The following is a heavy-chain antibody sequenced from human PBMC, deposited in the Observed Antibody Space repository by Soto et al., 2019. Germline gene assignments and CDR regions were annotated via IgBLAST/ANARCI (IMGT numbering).Heavy chain of an antibody. D-gene: IGHD3-9*01. CDR1: GGSISSSSYY. J-gene: IGHJ5*02. V-gene: IGHV4-39*01. CDR2: IYYSGST. CDR3: ARSLKNWFDP. Sequence: SETLSLTCTVSGGSISSSSYYWGWIRQPPGKGLEWIGSIYYSGSTYYNPFLKSRVTISVDTSKNQFSLKLSSVTAADTAVYYCARSLKNWFDPWGQGTLVTVSS.